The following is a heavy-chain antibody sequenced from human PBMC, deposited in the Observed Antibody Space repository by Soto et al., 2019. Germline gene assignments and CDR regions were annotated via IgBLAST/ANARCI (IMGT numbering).Heavy chain of an antibody. D-gene: IGHD2-15*01. J-gene: IGHJ4*02. V-gene: IGHV1-69*01. CDR1: GGTFSSYA. Sequence: QVQLVQSGAEVKKPGSSLKVSCKASGGTFSSYAISWVRQAPGQGLEWMGGIIPIFGTANYAQKFQGRVTITADESTSTAYMELSSLRSEDTAVYYCARGPCSGGSCYLRGFDYWGQGTLVTVSS. CDR3: ARGPCSGGSCYLRGFDY. CDR2: IIPIFGTA.